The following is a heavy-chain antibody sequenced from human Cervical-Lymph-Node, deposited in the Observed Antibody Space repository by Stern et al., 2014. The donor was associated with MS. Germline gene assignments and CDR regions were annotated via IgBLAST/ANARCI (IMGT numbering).Heavy chain of an antibody. CDR2: ISAYNANT. D-gene: IGHD2-15*01. CDR1: GYTFTSYG. V-gene: IGHV1-18*01. Sequence: VQLVQYGAEVKKTGASVKVSCKAYGYTFTSYGISWVREATGQGLEWMGWISAYNANTNYAQKLQVRVTMTTDTSTSTAYMELRSLISDDTAVYYYARGLLGSENAFDIWGQGTMVTVSS. CDR3: ARGLLGSENAFDI. J-gene: IGHJ3*02.